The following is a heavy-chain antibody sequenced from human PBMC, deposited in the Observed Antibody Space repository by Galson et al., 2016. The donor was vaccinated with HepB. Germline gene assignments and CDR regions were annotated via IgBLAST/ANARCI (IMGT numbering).Heavy chain of an antibody. CDR1: GYTFTTYG. Sequence: SVKASCKASGYTFTTYGISWVRQAPGQGLEWMGWISAYNGNTNYAQKLQGRATMTTDTSTSTAYMELRSLRSDDTAVYYCARDPRKIRYQLLEIYYYYYAMDVWGQGTTVTVSS. CDR3: ARDPRKIRYQLLEIYYYYYAMDV. V-gene: IGHV1-18*01. J-gene: IGHJ6*02. CDR2: ISAYNGNT. D-gene: IGHD2-2*01.